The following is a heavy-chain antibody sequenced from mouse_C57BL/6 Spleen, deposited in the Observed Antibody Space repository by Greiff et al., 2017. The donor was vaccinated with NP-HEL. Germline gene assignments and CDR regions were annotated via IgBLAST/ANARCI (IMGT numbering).Heavy chain of an antibody. V-gene: IGHV1-53*01. CDR3: ARPYYYGSLRYAMDY. CDR2: INPSNGGT. CDR1: GYTFTSYW. D-gene: IGHD1-1*01. J-gene: IGHJ4*01. Sequence: QVQLQQPGTELVKPGASVKLSCKASGYTFTSYWMHWVKQRPGQCLEWIGNINPSNGGTNYNEKFKSKATLTVDKSSSTAYMQLSSLTSEDSAVYYCARPYYYGSLRYAMDYWGQGTSVTVSS.